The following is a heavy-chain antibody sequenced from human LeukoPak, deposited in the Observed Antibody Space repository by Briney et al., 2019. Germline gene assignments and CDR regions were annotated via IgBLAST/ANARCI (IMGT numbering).Heavy chain of an antibody. D-gene: IGHD3-3*01. CDR3: ARGNDFWSGLNWFDP. CDR1: GYTFTGYY. V-gene: IGHV1-2*02. J-gene: IGHJ5*02. CDR2: INPNGGGT. Sequence: TSVKVSCKASGYTFTGYYMHWVRQAPGQGLEWMGCINPNGGGTNYAQKFQGRVTMTRDTSISTPYMELSRLTSDDTAVYYCARGNDFWSGLNWFDPWGQGTLVTVSS.